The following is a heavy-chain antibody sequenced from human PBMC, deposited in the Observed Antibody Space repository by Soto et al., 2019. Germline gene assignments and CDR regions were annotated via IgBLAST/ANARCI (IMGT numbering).Heavy chain of an antibody. J-gene: IGHJ6*02. Sequence: QEQLVQSVGGVVQPGRSLRLSCAASGFTFSRNAMHWVRQAPGKGLEWVAVISFDGNNQYYTDSVKGRFTISRDKSKNTLALQMNSLRREETAVYYCASDREYSGFYYGMDVWGQGTTVTVSS. CDR2: ISFDGNNQ. D-gene: IGHD5-12*01. CDR3: ASDREYSGFYYGMDV. CDR1: GFTFSRNA. V-gene: IGHV3-30-3*01.